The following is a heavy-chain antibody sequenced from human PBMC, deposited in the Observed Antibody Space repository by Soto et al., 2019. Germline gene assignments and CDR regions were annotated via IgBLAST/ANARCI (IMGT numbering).Heavy chain of an antibody. V-gene: IGHV1-18*01. CDR1: GYTFTSYG. Sequence: GASVKVSCKASGYTFTSYGISLVRQAPGQGLEWMGWISAYNGNTNYAQKLQGRVTMTTDTSTSTAYMELRSLRSDDTAVYYCARDTDYSNQGDYGYYYYYMDVWGKGTTVTVSS. CDR3: ARDTDYSNQGDYGYYYYYMDV. J-gene: IGHJ6*03. D-gene: IGHD4-4*01. CDR2: ISAYNGNT.